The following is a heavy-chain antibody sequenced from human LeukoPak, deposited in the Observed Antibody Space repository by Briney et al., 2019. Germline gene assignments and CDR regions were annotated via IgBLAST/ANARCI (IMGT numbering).Heavy chain of an antibody. CDR2: SGGDGGST. J-gene: IGHJ2*01. CDR1: GFTFSSYA. Sequence: QPGGSLRLSCSASGFTFSSYAMHWVRQAPGKGLEWVSASGGDGGSTYADSVKGRFTISRDSSKNTLYLQMNSLRAEDTATYYCAKALNYWYFDLWGRGNLVTVSS. CDR3: AKALNYWYFDL. V-gene: IGHV3-23*01.